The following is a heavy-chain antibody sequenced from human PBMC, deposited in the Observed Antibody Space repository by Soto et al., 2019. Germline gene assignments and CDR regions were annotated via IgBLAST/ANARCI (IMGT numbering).Heavy chain of an antibody. J-gene: IGHJ4*02. CDR1: VFTFSSYG. D-gene: IGHD6-13*01. CDR2: IWYDGSNK. Sequence: GGSLRLSCAASVFTFSSYGMHWVRQAPGKGLEWVAVIWYDGSNKYYADSVKGRFTISRDNSKNTLYLQMNSLRAEDTAVYYCARDLHSSSWYGAGTFDYWGQGTLVTVSS. CDR3: ARDLHSSSWYGAGTFDY. V-gene: IGHV3-33*01.